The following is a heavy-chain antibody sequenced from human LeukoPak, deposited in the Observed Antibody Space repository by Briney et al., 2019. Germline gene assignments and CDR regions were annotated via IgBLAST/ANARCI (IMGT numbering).Heavy chain of an antibody. Sequence: ASVKVACKSTGYTFDDYAISWMRQARGQRLEWMGWISIYNGNTKYAQKLQGRVTMTRDTSTSTAYMELRSLRSDDTAVYYCARDGLTYTYDTTGSNSEFAYWGQ. CDR1: GYTFDDYA. CDR2: ISIYNGNT. J-gene: IGHJ4*01. V-gene: IGHV1-18*01. CDR3: ARDGLTYTYDTTGSNSEFAY. D-gene: IGHD4-23*01.